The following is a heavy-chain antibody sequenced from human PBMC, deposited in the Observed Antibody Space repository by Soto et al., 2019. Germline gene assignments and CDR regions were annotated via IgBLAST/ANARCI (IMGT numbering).Heavy chain of an antibody. D-gene: IGHD6-19*01. V-gene: IGHV5-51*01. CDR2: IDPHFNT. J-gene: IGHJ4*02. CDR3: ARRTYTSGWRHYFDY. Sequence: PGESLKISCQGSGYSFSSYWIGWVRQMPGKGLEWMAFIDPHFNTRYSPSVEGQITISADKSISTAYLQWSSLKASDTAIYYCARRTYTSGWRHYFDYWGQGTLVTVSS. CDR1: GYSFSSYW.